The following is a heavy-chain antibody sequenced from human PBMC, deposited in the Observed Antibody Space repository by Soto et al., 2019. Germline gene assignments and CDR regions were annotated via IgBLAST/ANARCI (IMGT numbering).Heavy chain of an antibody. CDR2: VYATGRS. CDR1: GASVRTNY. J-gene: IGHJ5*02. V-gene: IGHV4-4*07. Sequence: SETLSLTCRVSGASVRTNYWSWIRQPAGKGLEWIGRVYATGRSNYNPSFMNRATMSVDTSQNQFSLSLTSLTAADTATYYCARDNMPTETSAPWGRGILVTVSS. D-gene: IGHD1-26*01. CDR3: ARDNMPTETSAP.